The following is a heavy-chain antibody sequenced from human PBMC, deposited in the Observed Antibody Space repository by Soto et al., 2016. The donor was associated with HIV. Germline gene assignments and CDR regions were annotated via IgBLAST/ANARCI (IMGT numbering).Heavy chain of an antibody. J-gene: IGHJ6*03. CDR1: GGSISSSDYY. CDR3: ARHLCSSTSCYAIYYYYMDV. V-gene: IGHV4-39*01. Sequence: QLQVQESGPGLVRPSETLSLTCTVSGGSISSSDYYWGWIRQPPGKGLEWIGNIYYSGNTYYNPSLKSRVTISVDTSKNQFSLKLTSVTAADTAVYYCARHLCSSTSCYAIYYYYMDVWGKGTTVTVAS. CDR2: IYYSGNT. D-gene: IGHD2-2*01.